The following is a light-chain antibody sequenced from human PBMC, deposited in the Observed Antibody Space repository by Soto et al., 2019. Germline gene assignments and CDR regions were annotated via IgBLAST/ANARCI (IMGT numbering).Light chain of an antibody. J-gene: IGKJ4*01. CDR1: QSISNF. CDR3: HQSSNLPRFT. V-gene: IGKV3-11*01. CDR2: DAS. Sequence: EIVLTQSPATLSLSPGERATLSCMASQSISNFLAWYQQKPGQAPRLLIYDASKRATDIPYWFIGSGSGTDFTLTISSLEAEDFAVYYCHQSSNLPRFTFGGWTKVEI.